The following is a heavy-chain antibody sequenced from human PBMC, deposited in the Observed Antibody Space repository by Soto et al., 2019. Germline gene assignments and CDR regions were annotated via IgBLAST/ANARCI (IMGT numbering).Heavy chain of an antibody. J-gene: IGHJ4*02. D-gene: IGHD6-6*01. V-gene: IGHV4-59*01. Sequence: QVQLQESGPGLVTPSETLSLTCTVSGGSIRPYYWSWIRQPPGKGLEWIGYIYYTGSTNYNSSLKRRVTMSLDTSKNQFSLKLNSVTAADTALYYCARGSPMSSSFPLDFWGQGTLVAVSS. CDR3: ARGSPMSSSFPLDF. CDR2: IYYTGST. CDR1: GGSIRPYY.